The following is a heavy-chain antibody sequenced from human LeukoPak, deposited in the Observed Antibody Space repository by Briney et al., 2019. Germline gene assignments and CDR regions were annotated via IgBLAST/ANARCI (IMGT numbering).Heavy chain of an antibody. CDR1: GYTFTGYY. V-gene: IGHV1-2*02. J-gene: IGHJ4*02. CDR3: ASLDKGNDVVFDY. CDR2: INPNSGGT. D-gene: IGHD1-1*01. Sequence: ASVKVSCKASGYTFTGYYMHWVRQAPGQGLEWMGWINPNSGGTNYAQKFQGRVTMTRDTSISTAYMELSRLRSDDTAVYYCASLDKGNDVVFDYWGQRTLVTVSS.